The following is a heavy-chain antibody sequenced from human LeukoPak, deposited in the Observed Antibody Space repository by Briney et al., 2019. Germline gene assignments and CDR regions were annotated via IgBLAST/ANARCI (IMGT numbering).Heavy chain of an antibody. CDR2: IFYSGST. V-gene: IGHV4-59*11. D-gene: IGHD5-18*01. J-gene: IGHJ4*02. Sequence: SETLSLTCTVSGGSINTHYWSWIRQPPGKGLEWIGYIFYSGSTKYSPSLKSRVTISVDRSENKFSLKLRSATAADTAVYYCARGTAVVTFSHWGRGTLVTVSS. CDR3: ARGTAVVTFSH. CDR1: GGSINTHY.